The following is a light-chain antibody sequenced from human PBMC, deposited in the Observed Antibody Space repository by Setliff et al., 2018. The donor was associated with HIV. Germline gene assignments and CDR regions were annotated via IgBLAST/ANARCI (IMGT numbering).Light chain of an antibody. Sequence: QSVLTQPPSVSGSPGQSVTISCTGTSSDIGTYNRVSWYQQPPGTAPKLMIYEVSNRPSGVPDRFFGSKSGNTASLIISGLQAEDEADYYCSSYTRSSTLVFGGGTKVTVL. J-gene: IGLJ2*01. CDR3: SSYTRSSTLV. CDR2: EVS. CDR1: SSDIGTYNR. V-gene: IGLV2-18*02.